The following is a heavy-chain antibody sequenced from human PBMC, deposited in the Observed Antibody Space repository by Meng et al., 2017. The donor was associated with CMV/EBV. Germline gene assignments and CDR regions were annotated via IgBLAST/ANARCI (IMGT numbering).Heavy chain of an antibody. CDR1: GFTFSSYW. Sequence: GESLKISCAASGFTFSSYWMSWVRQAPGKGLEWVANIKQDGSEKYYVDSVKGRFTISRDNAKNSLYLQMNSLRAEDTAVYYCARERTYLRGHSGYDFRYFDYWGQGTLVTVSS. CDR2: IKQDGSEK. D-gene: IGHD5-12*01. V-gene: IGHV3-7*01. J-gene: IGHJ4*02. CDR3: ARERTYLRGHSGYDFRYFDY.